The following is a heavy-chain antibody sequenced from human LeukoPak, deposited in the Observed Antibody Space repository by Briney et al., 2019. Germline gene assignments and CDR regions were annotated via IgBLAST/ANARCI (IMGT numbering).Heavy chain of an antibody. CDR2: ISWDGGST. CDR3: AKGHSSSTGYYYYGMDV. D-gene: IGHD6-13*01. CDR1: GFTFDDYA. J-gene: IGHJ6*04. Sequence: GGSLRLSCAASGFTFDDYAMHWVRQAPGKGLEWVSLISWDGGSTYYADSVKGRFTIFRDNSKNSLYLQMNSLRAEDTALYYCAKGHSSSTGYYYYGMDVWGKGTTVTVSS. V-gene: IGHV3-43D*04.